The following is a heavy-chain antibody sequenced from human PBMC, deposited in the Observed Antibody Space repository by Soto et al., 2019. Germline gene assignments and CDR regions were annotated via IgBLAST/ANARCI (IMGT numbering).Heavy chain of an antibody. D-gene: IGHD2-21*02. V-gene: IGHV3-48*02. CDR1: GFTLSTYS. CDR3: VRDHTPVTARWGFFDL. Sequence: EVQLVESGGGLVPPGGSLRLSCAASGFTLSTYSMNWVRQAPGKGLEWISYMSGSSNTIYYGDSVKGRSTISRDSARNSLYLQMNSLRDEDTAVYYCVRDHTPVTARWGFFDLWGRGTLVTVSS. CDR2: MSGSSNTI. J-gene: IGHJ2*01.